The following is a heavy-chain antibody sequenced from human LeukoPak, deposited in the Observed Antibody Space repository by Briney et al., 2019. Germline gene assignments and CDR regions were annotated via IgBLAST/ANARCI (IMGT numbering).Heavy chain of an antibody. CDR2: ISGSGGST. CDR3: AKEGQRWLQLPWETDY. J-gene: IGHJ4*02. V-gene: IGHV3-23*01. CDR1: GFTFSSYA. D-gene: IGHD5-24*01. Sequence: GGSLRLSCAASGFTFSSYAMSWVRQAPGKGLEWVSAISGSGGSTYYADSVKGRFTISRDNSKNTLYLQMNSLRAEDTAVYYCAKEGQRWLQLPWETDYWGQGTLVTVSS.